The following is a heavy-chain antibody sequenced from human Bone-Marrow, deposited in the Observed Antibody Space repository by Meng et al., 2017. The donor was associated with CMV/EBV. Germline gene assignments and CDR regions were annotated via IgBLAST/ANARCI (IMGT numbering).Heavy chain of an antibody. CDR2: INHSGST. CDR1: GGSFSGYY. CDR3: ECFTMARGVLVDAFDI. Sequence: SETLSLTCAVYGGSFSGYYWSWIRQPPGKGLEWIGEINHSGSTNYNPSLKSRVTISVDTSKNQFSLKLSSVTAADTAVYYCECFTMARGVLVDAFDIWGQGTMVAVSS. D-gene: IGHD3-10*01. J-gene: IGHJ3*02. V-gene: IGHV4-34*01.